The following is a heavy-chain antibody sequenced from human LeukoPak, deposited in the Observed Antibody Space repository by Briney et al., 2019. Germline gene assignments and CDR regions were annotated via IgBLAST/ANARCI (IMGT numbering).Heavy chain of an antibody. V-gene: IGHV1-69*06. CDR1: GGTFSSYA. J-gene: IGHJ6*03. D-gene: IGHD6-13*01. Sequence: SVKVSCKASGGTFSSYAISWVRQAPGQGLEWMGGIIPIFGTANYAQKFQGRVTITADKSTSTAYMELSSLRSEDTAVYYCARIAAAGPYYYYYYYMDVWGKGTTVTVSS. CDR2: IIPIFGTA. CDR3: ARIAAAGPYYYYYYYMDV.